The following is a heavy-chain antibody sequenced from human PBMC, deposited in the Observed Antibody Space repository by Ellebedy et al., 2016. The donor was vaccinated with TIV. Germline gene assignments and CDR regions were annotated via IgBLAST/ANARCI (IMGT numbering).Heavy chain of an antibody. CDR3: ARNGYEDVWGSYHHDY. J-gene: IGHJ4*02. D-gene: IGHD3-16*02. Sequence: GGSLRLSCAASGFTFSDYYMSWIRQAPGKGLEWVSYISNTSTYTNYTDSVKGRFTISRDNAKNSLYLQMNSLRDEDTAVYYCARNGYEDVWGSYHHDYWGQGTLVTVSS. V-gene: IGHV3-11*06. CDR1: GFTFSDYY. CDR2: ISNTSTYT.